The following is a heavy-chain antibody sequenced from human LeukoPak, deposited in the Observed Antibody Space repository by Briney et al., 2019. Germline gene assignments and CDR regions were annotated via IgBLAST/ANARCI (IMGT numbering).Heavy chain of an antibody. CDR2: ISSSGNTI. CDR3: AKLRGYSYGYGDY. D-gene: IGHD5-18*01. V-gene: IGHV3-48*04. CDR1: GFTFSSYS. J-gene: IGHJ4*02. Sequence: GGSLRLSCAASGFTFSSYSMNWVRQAPGKGLEWVSYISSSGNTIDYADSVKGRFTISRDNAKNSLYLQMVSLRAEDTAVYYCAKLRGYSYGYGDYWGQGTLVTVSS.